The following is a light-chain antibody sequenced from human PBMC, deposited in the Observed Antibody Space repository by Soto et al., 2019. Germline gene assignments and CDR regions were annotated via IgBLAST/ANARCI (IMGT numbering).Light chain of an antibody. CDR1: QGISSW. V-gene: IGKV1-12*01. J-gene: IGKJ5*01. CDR3: QQANSFPIT. Sequence: DIQMTQSPSSVSASVGDRVTITCRASQGISSWIAWYRQKPGKAHKLLIYAASSLQSGVPSRFSGSGSGTDFTLTISSLQSEDFATYYCQQANSFPITFGQGTRLEIK. CDR2: AAS.